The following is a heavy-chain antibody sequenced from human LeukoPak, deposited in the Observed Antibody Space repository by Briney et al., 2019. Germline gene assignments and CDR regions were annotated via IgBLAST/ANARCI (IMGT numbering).Heavy chain of an antibody. D-gene: IGHD1-26*01. J-gene: IGHJ4*02. CDR1: GFTFSTYG. CDR3: ARDRYSGSYPIDY. V-gene: IGHV3-48*04. Sequence: GGTLRLSCAASGFTFSTYGMSWARQAPGKGLEWVSYISSSGSTIYYADSVKGRFTISRDNAKNSLYLQMNSLRAEDTAVYYCARDRYSGSYPIDYWGQGTLVTVSS. CDR2: ISSSGSTI.